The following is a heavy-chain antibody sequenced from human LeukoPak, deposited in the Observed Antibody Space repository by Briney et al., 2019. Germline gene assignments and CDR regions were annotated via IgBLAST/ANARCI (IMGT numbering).Heavy chain of an antibody. Sequence: SETPSLTCTVSGGSISSGGYYWSWIRQPPGTGLEWIGYIYYSGSTNYNPSLKSRVTISVDTSKNQFSLKLSSVTAADTAVYYCARLSSGWYYYFDYWGQGTLVTVSS. CDR3: ARLSSGWYYYFDY. D-gene: IGHD6-19*01. J-gene: IGHJ4*02. V-gene: IGHV4-61*08. CDR2: IYYSGST. CDR1: GGSISSGGYY.